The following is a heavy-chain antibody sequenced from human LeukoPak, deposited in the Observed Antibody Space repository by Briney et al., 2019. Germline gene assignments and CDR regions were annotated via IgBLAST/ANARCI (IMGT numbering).Heavy chain of an antibody. J-gene: IGHJ5*02. Sequence: GASVKVSCKASGYTFTGYYMHWVRQAPGQGLEWMGWINPNSGGTNYAQKFQGRVTMTRDTSISTAYMELSRLRSDDTAVYYCARDPRIAVAGTVWFDPWGQGTLVTVSS. CDR3: ARDPRIAVAGTVWFDP. V-gene: IGHV1-2*02. CDR2: INPNSGGT. D-gene: IGHD6-19*01. CDR1: GYTFTGYY.